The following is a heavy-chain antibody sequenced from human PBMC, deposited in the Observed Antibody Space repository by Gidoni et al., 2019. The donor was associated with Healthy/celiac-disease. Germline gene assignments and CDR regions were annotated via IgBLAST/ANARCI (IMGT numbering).Heavy chain of an antibody. CDR2: IYIGGSK. D-gene: IGHD6-19*01. Sequence: EVQLVESGGGLIQPGGSLRLSCAASGFTVSSNYMSCVRQAPGKGREWVSVIYIGGSKYYADSVKGRFTISRDNSKNTLYLQMNSLRAEDTAVDYCARKKGAVAASWGQGTLVTVSS. CDR3: ARKKGAVAAS. CDR1: GFTVSSNY. V-gene: IGHV3-53*01. J-gene: IGHJ5*02.